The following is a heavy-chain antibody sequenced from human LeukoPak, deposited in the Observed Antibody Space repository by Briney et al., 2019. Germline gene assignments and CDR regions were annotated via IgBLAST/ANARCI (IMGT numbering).Heavy chain of an antibody. CDR2: INHSGST. CDR3: ARDRYSSSWYGDFDY. D-gene: IGHD6-13*01. V-gene: IGHV4-34*01. J-gene: IGHJ4*02. CDR1: GGSFSGYY. Sequence: PSETLSLTCAAYGGSFSGYYWSWIRQPPGKGLEWIGEINHSGSTNYNPSLKSRVTISVDTSKNQFSLKLSSVTAADTAVYYCARDRYSSSWYGDFDYWGQGTLVTVSS.